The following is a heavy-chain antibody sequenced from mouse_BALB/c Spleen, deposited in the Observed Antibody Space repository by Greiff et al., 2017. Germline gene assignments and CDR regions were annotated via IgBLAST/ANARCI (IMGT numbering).Heavy chain of an antibody. CDR1: GFTFSSYA. D-gene: IGHD1-1*01. J-gene: IGHJ2*01. V-gene: IGHV5-6-5*01. CDR3: ARGLTTDY. Sequence: EVKVVESGGGLVKPGGSLKLSCAASGFTFSSYAMSWVRQTPEKRLEWVASISSGGSTYYPDSVKGRFTISRDNARNILYLQMSSLRSEDTAMYYCARGLTTDYWGQGTTLTVSS. CDR2: ISSGGST.